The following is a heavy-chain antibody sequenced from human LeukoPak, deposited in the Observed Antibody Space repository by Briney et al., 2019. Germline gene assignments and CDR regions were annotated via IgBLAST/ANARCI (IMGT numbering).Heavy chain of an antibody. J-gene: IGHJ4*02. V-gene: IGHV4-59*01. CDR3: ARVTGYMIEDSFAY. Sequence: SETLSLTCTVSGGSISSYYWSWIRQPPGKGLEWIGYIYYSGSTNYNPSLKSRVTISVETSKNQFSLKLSSVTAADTAVYYCARVTGYMIEDSFAYWGQGTLVTVSS. CDR1: GGSISSYY. CDR2: IYYSGST. D-gene: IGHD3-22*01.